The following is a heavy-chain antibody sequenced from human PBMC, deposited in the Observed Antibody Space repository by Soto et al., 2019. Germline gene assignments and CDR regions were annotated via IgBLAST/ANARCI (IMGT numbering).Heavy chain of an antibody. J-gene: IGHJ4*02. CDR2: ISFDGSIS. Sequence: HPGGSLRLSCAASGFTLTNYALHWVRQAPGQGLEWLALISFDGSISYYTDSVKGRFTISRDTSKRTLYLQMNSLRLEDTAVYYCERDNTGWSLDYWGQGTLVTVSS. CDR1: GFTLTNYA. V-gene: IGHV3-30-3*01. CDR3: ERDNTGWSLDY. D-gene: IGHD6-19*01.